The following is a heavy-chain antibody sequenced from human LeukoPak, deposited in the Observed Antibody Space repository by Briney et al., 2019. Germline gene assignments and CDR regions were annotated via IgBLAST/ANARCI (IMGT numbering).Heavy chain of an antibody. CDR3: AKELSAFTSSYVY. CDR2: MNPNSGNT. V-gene: IGHV1-8*01. Sequence: ASVTVSCKASGYTFASYDINWVRQATGQGLEWMGWMNPNSGNTGYAQNFQGRVTMTANTSITTAYMELSSLTSDDTAIYYCAKELSAFTSSYVYWGQGTLVTVSS. D-gene: IGHD2-2*01. CDR1: GYTFASYD. J-gene: IGHJ4*02.